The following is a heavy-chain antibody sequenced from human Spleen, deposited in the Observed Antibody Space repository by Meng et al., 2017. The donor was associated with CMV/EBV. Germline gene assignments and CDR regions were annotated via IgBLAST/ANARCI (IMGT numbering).Heavy chain of an antibody. CDR1: GFTFDDYG. CDR3: ARAGTFHCSGGTCNHYFDY. CDR2: IHYSGNT. J-gene: IGHJ4*02. D-gene: IGHD2-15*01. V-gene: IGHV4-59*01. Sequence: GSLRLSCAASGFTFDDYGMHWVRQAPGKGLEWIGHIHYSGNTNYNPSLKSRVTISVDTSKNQFSLRLNSVTAADTAVYYCARAGTFHCSGGTCNHYFDYWGQGTLVTVSS.